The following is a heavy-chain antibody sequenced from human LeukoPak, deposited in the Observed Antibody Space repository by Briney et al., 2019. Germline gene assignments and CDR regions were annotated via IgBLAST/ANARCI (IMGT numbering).Heavy chain of an antibody. D-gene: IGHD6-19*01. J-gene: IGHJ4*02. V-gene: IGHV4-39*07. CDR1: GGSISSSSSY. Sequence: PSETLSLTCSVSGGSISSSSSYWGWIRQPPGKGLEWIGSIYYSGSTYYNPSLKGRVTISVDTSKNQFSLKLSSVTAADTAVYYCAREPIAVAGTSQNWGQGTLVTVSS. CDR2: IYYSGST. CDR3: AREPIAVAGTSQN.